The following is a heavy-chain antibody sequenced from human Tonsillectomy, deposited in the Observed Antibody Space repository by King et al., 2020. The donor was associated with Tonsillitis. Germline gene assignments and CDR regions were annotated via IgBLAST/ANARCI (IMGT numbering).Heavy chain of an antibody. CDR1: GFTFSSSG. J-gene: IGHJ3*01. D-gene: IGHD2-8*02. Sequence: QMQLVQSGGGVVQPGGSLRLSCAASGFTFSSSGMHWVRQALGKGLERVAFIRYDGIYKYYADSVKGRCTISRDNSKSTLYLQMNSLRDEDTAVYYCAKGDVLGGTSAFDVWGQATKVSVSS. CDR2: IRYDGIYK. V-gene: IGHV3-30*02. CDR3: AKGDVLGGTSAFDV.